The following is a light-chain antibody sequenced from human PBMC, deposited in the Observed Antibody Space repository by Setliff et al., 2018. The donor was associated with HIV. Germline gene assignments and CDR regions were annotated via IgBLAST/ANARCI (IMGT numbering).Light chain of an antibody. CDR1: RSDVGSYNL. V-gene: IGLV2-8*01. CDR2: EVS. J-gene: IGLJ1*01. Sequence: SALAQPASVSGSPGQSITISCTGTRSDVGSYNLVSWYQQHPGKAPKLMIYEVSKRPSGVPDRFSGSKSGNTASLTVSGLQPEDEADYYCASYAGSNNFVFGTGTKVTVL. CDR3: ASYAGSNNFV.